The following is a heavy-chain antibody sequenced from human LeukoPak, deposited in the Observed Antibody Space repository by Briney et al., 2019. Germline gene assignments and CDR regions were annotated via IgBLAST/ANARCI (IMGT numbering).Heavy chain of an antibody. Sequence: SETLSLTCTVSGGSISSGGYYWSWIRQHPGKGLEWIGYIYYSGSTYYNPSLKSRVTISVDTSKNQFSLKLSSVTAADTAVYYCARDLSTGDYEDGMDVWGQGTTVTVSS. D-gene: IGHD4-17*01. CDR3: ARDLSTGDYEDGMDV. CDR1: GGSISSGGYY. J-gene: IGHJ6*02. CDR2: IYYSGST. V-gene: IGHV4-31*03.